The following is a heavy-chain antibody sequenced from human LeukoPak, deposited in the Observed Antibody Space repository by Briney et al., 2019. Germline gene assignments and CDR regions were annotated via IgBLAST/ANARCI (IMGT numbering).Heavy chain of an antibody. CDR3: ARSYCSGGSCYSDPFDI. D-gene: IGHD2-15*01. CDR1: GGSISSSSYF. CDR2: ISYSGST. J-gene: IGHJ3*02. V-gene: IGHV4-39*01. Sequence: SETLSLTCTLSGGSISSSSYFWGWIRQPPGKGLDPGKGLEWIGTISYSGSTYYNPSPRSRVTVSVDTSKNQFSLKLSSVTAADTAVYYCARSYCSGGSCYSDPFDIWGQGTMVTVSS.